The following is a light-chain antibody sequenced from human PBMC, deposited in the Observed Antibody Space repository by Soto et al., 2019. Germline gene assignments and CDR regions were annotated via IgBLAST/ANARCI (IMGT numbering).Light chain of an antibody. Sequence: EIVLTQSPGTLSLSPGERATLSCRASQSVSSSHLAWYQHKPGQAPRLLIYAASSRATGSPDRFSGGGSGTDFTLTISSLEPEDFAVYYCQQRSYWPPITFGQGTRLEIK. V-gene: IGKV3D-20*02. J-gene: IGKJ5*01. CDR2: AAS. CDR3: QQRSYWPPIT. CDR1: QSVSSSH.